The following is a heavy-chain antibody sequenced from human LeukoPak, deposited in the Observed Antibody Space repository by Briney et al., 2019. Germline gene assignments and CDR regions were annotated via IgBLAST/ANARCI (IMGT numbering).Heavy chain of an antibody. J-gene: IGHJ6*03. CDR3: AKMMGQRLYDYCMDV. Sequence: GGSLRLSCAASGFGFSNFAMSWVRQAPGKGLEWVSAMSGSGDGTYYADSVKGRFTISRDNSKNTLYLQMNSLRAEDTAVYYCAKMMGQRLYDYCMDVWGKGTTVTVSS. CDR1: GFGFSNFA. D-gene: IGHD3-16*01. V-gene: IGHV3-23*01. CDR2: MSGSGDGT.